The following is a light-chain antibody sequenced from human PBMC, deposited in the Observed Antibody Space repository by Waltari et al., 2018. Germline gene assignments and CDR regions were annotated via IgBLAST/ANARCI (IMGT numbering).Light chain of an antibody. CDR1: NIGSKS. V-gene: IGLV3-21*04. J-gene: IGLJ2*01. CDR3: QVWDSSSDHVV. Sequence: SYVLTQPPSVSVAPGKTARITCGGNNIGSKSVHWYQQKPGQAPVLVIYDDSNRPPGSPKLFSGSNSGNTATLTISRVEAGDEADYYCQVWDSSSDHVVFGGGTKLTVL. CDR2: DDS.